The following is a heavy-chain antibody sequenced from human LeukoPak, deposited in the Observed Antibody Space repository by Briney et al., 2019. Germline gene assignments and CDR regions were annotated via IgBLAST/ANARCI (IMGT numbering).Heavy chain of an antibody. J-gene: IGHJ3*02. CDR2: ISNDGSKK. Sequence: GGSLRLSCAASGFTFSSYAMHWVRRAPGKGLEWVAVISNDGSKKQYADSVKGRFTISRDNSKNTLYLQMNSLRAEDTDVYYCARDLAYCGGECYSGDALDIWGQGTMVTVSS. CDR1: GFTFSSYA. D-gene: IGHD2-21*01. V-gene: IGHV3-30*04. CDR3: ARDLAYCGGECYSGDALDI.